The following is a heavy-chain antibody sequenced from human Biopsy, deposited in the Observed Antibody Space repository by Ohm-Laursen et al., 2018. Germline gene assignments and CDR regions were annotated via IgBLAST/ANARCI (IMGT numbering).Heavy chain of an antibody. CDR3: VREPKTGTAEAWYFDL. CDR1: GSSVYTSGYF. CDR2: ISYNERT. Sequence: TLSLTCSVSGSSVYTSGYFWASIRQRPGKGLALIGYISYNERTHYNPSLTSRLAISFDTSNNRISLQLRSVSVADTAVYYCVREPKTGTAEAWYFDLWGRGSPVTVPS. D-gene: IGHD3-9*01. J-gene: IGHJ2*01. V-gene: IGHV4-31*03.